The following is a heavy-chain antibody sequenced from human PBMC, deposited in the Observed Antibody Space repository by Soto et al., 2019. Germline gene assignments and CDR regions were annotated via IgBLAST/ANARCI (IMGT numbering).Heavy chain of an antibody. CDR2: IDWDDDK. J-gene: IGHJ6*04. V-gene: IGHV2-70*01. D-gene: IGHD6-6*01. CDR3: ARVVAARPPYYYGMDV. CDR1: GFSLSTSGMC. Sequence: GSGPTLVNPTQTLTLTCTFSGFSLSTSGMCVSWIRQPPGKALEWLALIDWDDDKYYSTSLKTRLTISKDTSKNQVVLTMTNMDPVDTATYYCARVVAARPPYYYGMDVWGKGTTATVAS.